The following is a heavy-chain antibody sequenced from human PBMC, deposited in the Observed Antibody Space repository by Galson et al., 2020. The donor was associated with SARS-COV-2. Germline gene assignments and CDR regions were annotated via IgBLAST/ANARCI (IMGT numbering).Heavy chain of an antibody. V-gene: IGHV3-7*01. CDR1: RFPFSNYW. D-gene: IGHD3-22*01. CDR2: IKEDGSDK. J-gene: IGHJ4*02. Sequence: GGSLRLSCVASRFPFSNYWMSWVRQAPGRGLEWVANIKEDGSDKYYVDSVKGRFTISRDNAKNSLYLQMNSLRAEDTAVYYCARDTTWASYDSSGYYDSWGQGTLVTVSS. CDR3: ARDTTWASYDSSGYYDS.